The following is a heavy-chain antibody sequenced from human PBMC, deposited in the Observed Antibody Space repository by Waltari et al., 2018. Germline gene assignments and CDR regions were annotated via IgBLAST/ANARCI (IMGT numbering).Heavy chain of an antibody. J-gene: IGHJ4*02. CDR3: ARDNWGPAY. D-gene: IGHD7-27*01. CDR2: IKRDGRDS. V-gene: IGHV3-74*01. CDR1: GLTFGSVW. Sequence: EVQLVESGGGLVQPGGSLRLSCAASGLTFGSVWMHWVRQAPGKGPVWVSRIKRDGRDSDDAHSVKGRFTISLDNDKDTLYLQMNSLRAEDTAVYYCARDNWGPAYWGQGTLVTVPS.